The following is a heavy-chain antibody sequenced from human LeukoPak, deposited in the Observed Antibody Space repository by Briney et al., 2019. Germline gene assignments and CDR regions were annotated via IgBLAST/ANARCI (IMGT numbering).Heavy chain of an antibody. CDR1: GGSISSSSYY. V-gene: IGHV4-39*01. CDR2: SCNSGRT. D-gene: IGHD3-10*01. Sequence: TPETLSLTCTVSGGSISSSSYYWRWIRQPPGEVLECFGGSCNSGRTCCHRAVKIQVTISVDTAKTVFSLKLSSVTAADTAVYYCARHMVRGVINHWGQGTLVTVSS. CDR3: ARHMVRGVINH. J-gene: IGHJ5*02.